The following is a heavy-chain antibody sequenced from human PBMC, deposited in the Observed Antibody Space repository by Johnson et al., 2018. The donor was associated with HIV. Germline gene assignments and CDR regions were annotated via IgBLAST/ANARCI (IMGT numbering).Heavy chain of an antibody. CDR3: ARVSLAYSYGYDAFDI. D-gene: IGHD5-18*01. CDR2: IRYDGSNK. J-gene: IGHJ3*02. CDR1: GFTFTSYG. Sequence: VQLLESGGGVVQPGGSLRLSCAASGFTFTSYGMHWVRQAPGKGLEWVAFIRYDGSNKYYADSVKGRFTISRDNSKNTMSLQMNSPRVEDTAVYYCARVSLAYSYGYDAFDIWGQGTRVTVSS. V-gene: IGHV3-30*02.